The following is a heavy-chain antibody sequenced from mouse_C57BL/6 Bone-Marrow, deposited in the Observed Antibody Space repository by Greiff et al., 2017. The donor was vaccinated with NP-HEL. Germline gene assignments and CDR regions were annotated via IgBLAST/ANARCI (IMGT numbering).Heavy chain of an antibody. D-gene: IGHD1-1*01. Sequence: VQLQQPGAELVMPGASVKLSCKASGYTFTSYWMHWVKQRPGQGLEWIGEIDPSDSYTNYNQKFKGKSTLTVDKSSSTAYMQLSSLTSEDSAVYYCALYYYGSPLYWGQGTTLTVSS. CDR1: GYTFTSYW. CDR3: ALYYYGSPLY. J-gene: IGHJ2*01. V-gene: IGHV1-69*01. CDR2: IDPSDSYT.